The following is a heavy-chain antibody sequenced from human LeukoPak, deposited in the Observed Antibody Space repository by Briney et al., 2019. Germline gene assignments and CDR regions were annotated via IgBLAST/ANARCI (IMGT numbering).Heavy chain of an antibody. D-gene: IGHD6-13*01. V-gene: IGHV1-18*01. CDR2: ISAYNGNT. CDR1: GYTFTSYG. Sequence: GASVKVSCKASGYTFTSYGISWVRQAPGQGLEWMGWISAYNGNTNYAQKLQGRVTMTTDTSTSTAYMELRSLRSDDTAVYYCARDSPLLYSFYYYMDVWGKGTTVTISS. CDR3: ARDSPLLYSFYYYMDV. J-gene: IGHJ6*03.